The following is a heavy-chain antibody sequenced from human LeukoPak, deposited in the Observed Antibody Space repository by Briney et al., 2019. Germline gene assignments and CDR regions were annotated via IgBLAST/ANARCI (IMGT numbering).Heavy chain of an antibody. V-gene: IGHV1-46*01. CDR3: ARVAAEVVGVPGAIGFGWLRRDYYYMDV. J-gene: IGHJ6*03. CDR2: INPSGGST. Sequence: GASVKVSCKASGYTFTSYYMHWVRQAPGEGLEWMGIINPSGGSTSYAQKFQGRATMTRDMSTSTVYMELSSLRSEDTAEYYCARVAAEVVGVPGAIGFGWLRRDYYYMDVWGKGTTVTVSS. CDR1: GYTFTSYY. D-gene: IGHD2-2*02.